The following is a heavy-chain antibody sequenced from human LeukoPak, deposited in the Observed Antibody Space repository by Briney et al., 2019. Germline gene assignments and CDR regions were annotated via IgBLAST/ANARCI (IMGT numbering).Heavy chain of an antibody. Sequence: GGSLRLSCAASGFTFSSYWMSWVRQAPGKGLEWVANIKQDGNEKYYADSVKGRFTISRDNGKNSLDLQMNSLRADDTAVYYCARDTLGEGEDANYAVYYFDYWGQGTVVTVSS. CDR3: ARDTLGEGEDANYAVYYFDY. CDR2: IKQDGNEK. J-gene: IGHJ4*02. D-gene: IGHD4/OR15-4a*01. CDR1: GFTFSSYW. V-gene: IGHV3-7*01.